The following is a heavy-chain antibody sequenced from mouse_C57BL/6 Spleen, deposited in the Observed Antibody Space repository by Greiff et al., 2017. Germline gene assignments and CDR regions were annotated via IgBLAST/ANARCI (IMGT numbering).Heavy chain of an antibody. CDR2: ISSGGDYI. J-gene: IGHJ1*03. CDR3: TRDRSYWYFDV. V-gene: IGHV5-9-1*02. D-gene: IGHD2-14*01. CDR1: GFTFSSYA. Sequence: EVKLMESGEGLVKPGGSLKLSCAASGFTFSSYAMSWVRQTPEKRLEWVAYISSGGDYIYYADTLKGRFTISRDNARNTLYLQMSSLKSEDTAMYYCTRDRSYWYFDVWGTGTTVTVSS.